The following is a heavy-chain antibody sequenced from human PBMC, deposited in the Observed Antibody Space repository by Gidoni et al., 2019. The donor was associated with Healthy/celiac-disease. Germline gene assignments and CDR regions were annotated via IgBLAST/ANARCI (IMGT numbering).Heavy chain of an antibody. CDR1: GFTFSYYY. V-gene: IGHV3-11*01. D-gene: IGHD3-22*01. Sequence: QVQLVESGGGLVKPGGSLRLSCAASGFTFSYYYLSWIRQAPGKGLEWVSYISSSGSTIYYADSVKGRFTISRDNAKNSLYLQMNSLRAEDTAVYYCARGRYWEHYYDSSGLRPLDYWGQGTLVTVSS. CDR2: ISSSGSTI. CDR3: ARGRYWEHYYDSSGLRPLDY. J-gene: IGHJ4*02.